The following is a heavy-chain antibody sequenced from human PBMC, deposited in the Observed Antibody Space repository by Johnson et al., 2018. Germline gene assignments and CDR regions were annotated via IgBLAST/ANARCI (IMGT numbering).Heavy chain of an antibody. CDR3: ASSVGSYGLPIDAFDS. D-gene: IGHD5-18*01. J-gene: IGHJ3*02. V-gene: IGHV3-30*03. CDR2: ISYDGSNK. Sequence: VQLVESGGGVVQPGRSLRLSCAASGFTFSTYDMHWVRQAPGKGLEWVAVISYDGSNKYYADSVKGRFTISRDDSKNTLYLQMNSLRAKDTAVYYCASSVGSYGLPIDAFDSWGQGTMVTVSS. CDR1: GFTFSTYD.